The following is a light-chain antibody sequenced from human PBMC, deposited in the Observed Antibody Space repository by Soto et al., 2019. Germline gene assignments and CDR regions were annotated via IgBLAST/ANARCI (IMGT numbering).Light chain of an antibody. V-gene: IGKV3-11*01. CDR1: QSVSIY. J-gene: IGKJ5*01. Sequence: IVLAQSPATLSLSPGERATLSCRASQSVSIYLAWYQQKPGQAPRLLIYDASNRATGIPARFSGSGSGTDFTLTISSLEPEAFAVYYCQQRSNWPPKITFGQGTRLEIK. CDR3: QQRSNWPPKIT. CDR2: DAS.